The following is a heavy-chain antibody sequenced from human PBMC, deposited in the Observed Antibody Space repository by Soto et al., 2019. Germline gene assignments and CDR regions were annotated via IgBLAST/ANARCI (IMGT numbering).Heavy chain of an antibody. V-gene: IGHV1-69*01. CDR1: GGTFSSYA. CDR2: IIPIFGTA. Sequence: QVQLVQSGAEVKKPGSSVKVSCKASGGTFSSYAISWVRQAPGQGLEWMGGIIPIFGTANYAQKFQGRVTITADESTSTAYMELRSLRSEDTAVYYCARKGYCSGGSCYGWFAPWGQGTLVTVSS. CDR3: ARKGYCSGGSCYGWFAP. D-gene: IGHD2-15*01. J-gene: IGHJ5*02.